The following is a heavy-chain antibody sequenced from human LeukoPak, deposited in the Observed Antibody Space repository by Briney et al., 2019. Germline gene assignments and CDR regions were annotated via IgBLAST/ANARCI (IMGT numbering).Heavy chain of an antibody. D-gene: IGHD2-2*01. CDR3: ARASGTLGYCSSTSCPRYFDY. Sequence: ASVKVSCTASGYIFSGYYMHWVRQAPGKGLEWMGWINPDSGGTNYAQTFQGRFTITRDTSISTAYMELSRLSSDDTAVYYCARASGTLGYCSSTSCPRYFDYWGQGNLVTVSS. V-gene: IGHV1-2*02. CDR1: GYIFSGYY. J-gene: IGHJ4*02. CDR2: INPDSGGT.